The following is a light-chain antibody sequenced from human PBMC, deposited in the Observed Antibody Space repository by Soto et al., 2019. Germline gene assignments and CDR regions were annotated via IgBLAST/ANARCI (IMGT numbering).Light chain of an antibody. Sequence: NFMLTQPHSVSESPGKTVTISCTGSGGSVASNFVHWYQQRPGSAPTTVIYEDNLRPSGVPDRFSGSIDRSSNSASLTISGLKTEDEASYYCQSYYNYQVVFGGGTKVTVL. CDR3: QSYYNYQVV. CDR2: EDN. V-gene: IGLV6-57*02. CDR1: GGSVASNF. J-gene: IGLJ2*01.